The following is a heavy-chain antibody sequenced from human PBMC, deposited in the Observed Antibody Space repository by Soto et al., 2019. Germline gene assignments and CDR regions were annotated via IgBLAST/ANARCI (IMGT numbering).Heavy chain of an antibody. CDR3: PRRPRYSNNVDY. CDR1: GFSLSTSGVG. V-gene: IGHV2-5*01. CDR2: IYWNDDK. Sequence: QITLKESGPTLVKPTQTLTLTCTFSGFSLSTSGVGVGWIRQPPGKTLEWLALIYWNDDKRYRPSLKSRLNIAKDTFKNQVVRNTTHMDPVDTATYCCPRRPRYSNNVDYWGQGTLVAVSS. J-gene: IGHJ4*02. D-gene: IGHD4-4*01.